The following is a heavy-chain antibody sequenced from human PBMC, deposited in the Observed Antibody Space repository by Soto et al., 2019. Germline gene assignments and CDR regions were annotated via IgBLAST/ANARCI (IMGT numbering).Heavy chain of an antibody. V-gene: IGHV3-13*01. J-gene: IGHJ6*02. CDR3: ARRPQNYYYGMDV. CDR2: IGTGGDT. Sequence: GGSLRLSCAASGFTFSSYDMHWVRQVTGKGLEWVSAIGTGGDTYYPDAVKGRFTISRENAKNSLYLQMNSLSAEDTAVYYCARRPQNYYYGMDVWGQGTTVTVSS. CDR1: GFTFSSYD.